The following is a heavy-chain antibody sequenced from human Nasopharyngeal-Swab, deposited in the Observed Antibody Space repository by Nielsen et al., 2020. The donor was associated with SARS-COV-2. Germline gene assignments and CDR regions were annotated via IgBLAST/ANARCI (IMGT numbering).Heavy chain of an antibody. CDR1: GFTFSSYS. J-gene: IGHJ4*02. Sequence: GGSLRLSCAASGFTFSSYSMNWVRQAPGKGLEWVSSISSSSSYIYYADSVKGRFTISRDNAKNSLYLQMNSLRAEDTAVYYCARLTRITGTIVYWGQGTLVTVSS. V-gene: IGHV3-21*01. D-gene: IGHD1-7*01. CDR2: ISSSSSYI. CDR3: ARLTRITGTIVY.